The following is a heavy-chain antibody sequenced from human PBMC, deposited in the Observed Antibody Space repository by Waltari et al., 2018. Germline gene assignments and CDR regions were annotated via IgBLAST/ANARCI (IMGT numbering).Heavy chain of an antibody. CDR1: GYTFTDYY. Sequence: EVQLVQSGAEVKKPGATVKISCKVYGYTFTDYYMHWVQQAPGKGLEWMGLVDPEDGETIYAEKFQGRVTITADTSKNQFSLNLRSVTAADTAVYYCARVGRDGYNIDSWGQGTLVTVSS. V-gene: IGHV1-69-2*01. J-gene: IGHJ4*02. CDR3: ARVGRDGYNIDS. D-gene: IGHD2-21*01. CDR2: VDPEDGET.